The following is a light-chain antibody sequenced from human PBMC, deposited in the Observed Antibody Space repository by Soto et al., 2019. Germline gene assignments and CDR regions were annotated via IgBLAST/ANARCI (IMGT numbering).Light chain of an antibody. Sequence: EIVMTQSPATLSVSPGERATLSCRASQSVSSNLDWYQQKPGQAPRLLIYGASTRATGIPARFSGSGSGTEFTLTISSLQSEDFAVSYCQQYNNWPQTFGQGTKVEIK. CDR1: QSVSSN. CDR2: GAS. CDR3: QQYNNWPQT. J-gene: IGKJ1*01. V-gene: IGKV3-15*01.